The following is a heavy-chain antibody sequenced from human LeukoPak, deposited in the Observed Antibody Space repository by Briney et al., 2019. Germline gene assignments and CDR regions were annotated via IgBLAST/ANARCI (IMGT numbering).Heavy chain of an antibody. D-gene: IGHD5-18*01. CDR1: GFTFSSYS. J-gene: IGHJ4*02. V-gene: IGHV3-21*01. CDR3: ARDSGYSYGYAFDY. CDR2: ISSSSGYI. Sequence: PGGSLRLSCAASGFTFSSYSMNWVRQAPGKGLEWVSSISSSSGYIDYADSVKGRFTISRDNAKNSLYLQMNSLRAEDTAVYYCARDSGYSYGYAFDYWGQATLVTVYS.